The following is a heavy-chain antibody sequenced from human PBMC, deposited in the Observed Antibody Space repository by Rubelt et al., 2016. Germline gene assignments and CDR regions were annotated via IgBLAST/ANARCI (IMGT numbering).Heavy chain of an antibody. CDR1: GFSLSTSGVA. D-gene: IGHD3-9*01. Sequence: QITLKESGPTLVKPTQTLTLTCTFSGFSLSTSGVAVGWIRQPPGKALEWLALIYGNDDKLYSPSLKSRLTITKDTSKNQVVLTMTNMDSVDTATYYCAHNAETGTLRKPLQYFDYWGQGTLVTVSS. J-gene: IGHJ4*02. CDR2: IYGNDDK. CDR3: AHNAETGTLRKPLQYFDY. V-gene: IGHV2-5*01.